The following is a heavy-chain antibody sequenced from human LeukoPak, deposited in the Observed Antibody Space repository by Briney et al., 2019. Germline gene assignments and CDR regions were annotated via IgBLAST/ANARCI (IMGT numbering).Heavy chain of an antibody. Sequence: ASETLSLACTVSDGSFNFYFWHWIRQPPGKGLDWIGEIDNRGSTQYNPSLRSRVTISVDTSRNQFSLELTSVTAADTAVYFCARDSHSGFQWGQGTLVTVSS. J-gene: IGHJ4*02. CDR1: DGSFNFYF. D-gene: IGHD3-10*01. V-gene: IGHV4-34*01. CDR3: ARDSHSGFQ. CDR2: IDNRGST.